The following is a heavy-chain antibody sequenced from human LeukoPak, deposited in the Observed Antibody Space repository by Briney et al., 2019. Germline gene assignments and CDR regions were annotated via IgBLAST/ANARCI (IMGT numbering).Heavy chain of an antibody. Sequence: ASVKVSCKASGYTFTGYYMHWVRQAPGQGLEWMGWINPSSGGTTYALKFQGRVALTRDTSINTAYMELSSLRSDDTAVYYCARERGFSENYFDYWGRGTLVTVSS. CDR1: GYTFTGYY. D-gene: IGHD2/OR15-2a*01. V-gene: IGHV1-2*02. J-gene: IGHJ4*02. CDR2: INPSSGGT. CDR3: ARERGFSENYFDY.